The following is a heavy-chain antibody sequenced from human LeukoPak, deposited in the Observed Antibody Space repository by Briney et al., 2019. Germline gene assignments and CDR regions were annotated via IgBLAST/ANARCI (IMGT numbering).Heavy chain of an antibody. V-gene: IGHV3-9*01. D-gene: IGHD3-10*01. CDR3: AKHGLFIARGVKVFGRAWFDT. CDR2: INRNSSNI. CDR1: GFTFNNFA. J-gene: IGHJ5*02. Sequence: PGGSLRLSCAASGFTFNNFAMNWVRQAPGKGLEWLSSINRNSSNISYADSVKGRFTISRDNAKNSLYLQMNSLRPEDTAMYYCAKHGLFIARGVKVFGRAWFDTWGQRPLWSVSS.